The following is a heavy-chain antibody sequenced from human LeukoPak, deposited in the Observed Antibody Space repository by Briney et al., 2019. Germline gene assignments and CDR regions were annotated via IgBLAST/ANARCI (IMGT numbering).Heavy chain of an antibody. Sequence: SETLSLTCSVSGDSISSGGYYWTWIRQHPVKGLEWIGYVYHTGVTYHRPSLQSRLTISVDTSKNQFSLRLTAVTAADTAVYFCAREPRDFFWFETWGQGALVTVS. CDR3: AREPRDFFWFET. J-gene: IGHJ5*02. CDR1: GDSISSGGYY. D-gene: IGHD2/OR15-2a*01. V-gene: IGHV4-31*03. CDR2: VYHTGVT.